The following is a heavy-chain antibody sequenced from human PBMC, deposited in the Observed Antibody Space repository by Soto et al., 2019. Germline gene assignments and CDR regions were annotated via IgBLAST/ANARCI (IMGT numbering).Heavy chain of an antibody. CDR1: GFTFSRYS. CDR2: ISSSRSNI. Sequence: EVQMVESGGGLVKPGGSLRLSCAASGFTFSRYSMNWVRQAPGKGLEWVSSISSSRSNIYYADSVKGRFTISRDNAKNAQYLQMNSLRGEDTAVYYCALYPSLYSWRHGIPGYWGQGNLVTVSS. V-gene: IGHV3-21*01. J-gene: IGHJ4*02. CDR3: ALYPSLYSWRHGIPGY. D-gene: IGHD1-26*01.